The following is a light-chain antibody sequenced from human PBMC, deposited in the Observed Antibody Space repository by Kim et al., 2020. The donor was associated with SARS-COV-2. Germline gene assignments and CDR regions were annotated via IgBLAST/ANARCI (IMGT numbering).Light chain of an antibody. CDR1: SSDVGGYNY. CDR3: SSYTSSSTLG. Sequence: QSALTQPASVSGSPGQSITISCTGTSSDVGGYNYVSWYQQHPGKAPKLMIYDVSNRPSGVSNRFSGSKSGNTASLTISGLQDEDEADYYCSSYTSSSTLGFGGGTQLTVL. J-gene: IGLJ2*01. V-gene: IGLV2-14*03. CDR2: DVS.